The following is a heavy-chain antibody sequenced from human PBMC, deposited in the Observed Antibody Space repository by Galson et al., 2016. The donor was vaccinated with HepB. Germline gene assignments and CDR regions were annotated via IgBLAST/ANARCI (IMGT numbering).Heavy chain of an antibody. J-gene: IGHJ6*02. CDR3: ARLGRTSAFYSMDF. Sequence: SETLSLTCTVSGGSISSGTYYWGWIRQPPGKGLEWIGSVYYSGTVYKKPSLKSRVTVFVGTSKNHFSLNLTSVTAADTGVYYCARLGRTSAFYSMDFWGQGTTVTVSS. CDR1: GGSISSGTYY. V-gene: IGHV4-39*02. CDR2: VYYSGTV. D-gene: IGHD1/OR15-1a*01.